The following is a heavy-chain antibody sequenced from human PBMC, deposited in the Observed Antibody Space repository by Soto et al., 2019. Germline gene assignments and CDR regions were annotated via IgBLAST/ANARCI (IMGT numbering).Heavy chain of an antibody. J-gene: IGHJ6*02. CDR3: AREGKLGYCSSTSCYTHYYYGMDV. D-gene: IGHD2-2*02. CDR2: IWYDGSNK. Sequence: QVQLVESGGGVVQPGRSLRLSCAASGFTFSSYGMHWVCQAPGKGLEWVAVIWYDGSNKYYADSVKGRFTISRDNSKNTLYLQMNSLRAEDTAVYYCAREGKLGYCSSTSCYTHYYYGMDVWGQGTTVTVSS. CDR1: GFTFSSYG. V-gene: IGHV3-33*01.